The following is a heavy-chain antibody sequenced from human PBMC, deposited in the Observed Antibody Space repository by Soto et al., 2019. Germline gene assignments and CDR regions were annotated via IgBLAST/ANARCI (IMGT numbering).Heavy chain of an antibody. D-gene: IGHD1-26*01. CDR1: CGSISSYY. CDR2: IYYSGST. J-gene: IGHJ4*02. Sequence: SETLSLTCTVSCGSISSYYWSWIRQPPGKGLEWIGYIYYSGSTNYNPSLKSRVTISVDTSKNQFSLKLSSVTAADTAVYYCARVFSGSYSDYWGQGTLVTVSS. V-gene: IGHV4-59*01. CDR3: ARVFSGSYSDY.